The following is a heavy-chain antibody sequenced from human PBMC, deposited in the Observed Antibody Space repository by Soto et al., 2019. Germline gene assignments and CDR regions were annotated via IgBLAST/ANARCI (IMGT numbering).Heavy chain of an antibody. D-gene: IGHD5-18*01. CDR3: ARVLRGYRNAIALNWFDP. CDR2: IYYSGST. J-gene: IGHJ5*02. CDR1: GGSISSGGYY. Sequence: QVQLQESGPGLVKPSQTLSLTCTVSGGSISSGGYYWSWIRQHPGKGLEWIGYIYYSGSTYYNPSRKRRVTRSVDTSKNKCSLKLSSVTAADTAVYYCARVLRGYRNAIALNWFDPWGQGTLVTVSS. V-gene: IGHV4-31*03.